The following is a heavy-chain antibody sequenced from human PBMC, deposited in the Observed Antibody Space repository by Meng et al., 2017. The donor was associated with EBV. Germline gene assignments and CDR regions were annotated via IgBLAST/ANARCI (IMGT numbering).Heavy chain of an antibody. V-gene: IGHV1-69*06. J-gene: IGHJ4*02. CDR3: ARAEIAAAGRLDY. D-gene: IGHD6-13*01. Sequence: GRRVQSGAEVKKPGSSVKVSCKASGGTFSSYAISWVRQAPGQGLEWMGGIIPIFGTANYAQKFQGRVTITADKSTSTAYMELSSLRSEDTAVYYCARAEIAAAGRLDYWGQGTLVTVSS. CDR2: IIPIFGTA. CDR1: GGTFSSYA.